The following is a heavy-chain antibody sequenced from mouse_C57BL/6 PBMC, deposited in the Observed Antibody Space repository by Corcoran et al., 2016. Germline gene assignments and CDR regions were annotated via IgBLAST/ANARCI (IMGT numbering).Heavy chain of an antibody. Sequence: QIQLVQSGPELKKPGETVKISCKASGYTFTTYGMSWVKQAPGKGLKWMGWINTYSGVPTYADDFKGRFAFSLETSASTAYLQINNLKNEDTATYFCARGSNEFAYWGQGTLVTVSA. J-gene: IGHJ3*01. CDR3: ARGSNEFAY. CDR2: INTYSGVP. D-gene: IGHD1-1*01. CDR1: GYTFTTYG. V-gene: IGHV9-3*01.